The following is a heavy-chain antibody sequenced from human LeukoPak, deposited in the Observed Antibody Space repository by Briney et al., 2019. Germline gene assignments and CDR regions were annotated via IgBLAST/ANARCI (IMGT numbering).Heavy chain of an antibody. V-gene: IGHV3-53*01. CDR2: IYSGGST. Sequence: GGSLRLSCAASGFTFSSYWMHWVRQAPGKGLEWVSVIYSGGSTYYADSVKGRFTISRDNSKNTLYLQMNSLRAEDTAVYYCARGSMADYYYYGMDVWGQGTTVTVSS. D-gene: IGHD2/OR15-2a*01. CDR3: ARGSMADYYYYGMDV. J-gene: IGHJ6*02. CDR1: GFTFSSYW.